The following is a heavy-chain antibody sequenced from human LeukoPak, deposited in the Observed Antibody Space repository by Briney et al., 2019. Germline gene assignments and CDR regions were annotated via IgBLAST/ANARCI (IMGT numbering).Heavy chain of an antibody. V-gene: IGHV4-39*01. Sequence: SETLSLTCTVSGGSISSSSYYWGWLRQPPGKGLEWIGSIYYSGSTYYNPSLKSRVTISVDTSKNQFSLKLSSVTAADTAVYYCARHPARRYSSGWYYYFDYWGQGTLVTVSS. CDR1: GGSISSSSYY. D-gene: IGHD6-19*01. J-gene: IGHJ4*02. CDR2: IYYSGST. CDR3: ARHPARRYSSGWYYYFDY.